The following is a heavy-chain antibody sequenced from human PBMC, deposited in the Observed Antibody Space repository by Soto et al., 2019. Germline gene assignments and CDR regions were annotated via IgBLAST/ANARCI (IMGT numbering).Heavy chain of an antibody. D-gene: IGHD3-3*01. J-gene: IGHJ5*02. CDR1: GGSISSGDYY. Sequence: SETLSLTCTVSGGSISSGDYYWGWIRQPPGKGLEWIGYIYYSGSTYYNPSLKSRVTISVDTSKNQFSLKLSSVTAADTAVYYCASSAEWSDLYSWFDPWGQGTLVTVSS. CDR3: ASSAEWSDLYSWFDP. CDR2: IYYSGST. V-gene: IGHV4-30-4*01.